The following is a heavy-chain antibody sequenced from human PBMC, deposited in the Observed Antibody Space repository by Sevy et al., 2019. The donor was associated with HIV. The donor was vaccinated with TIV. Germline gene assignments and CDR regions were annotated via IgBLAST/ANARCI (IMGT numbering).Heavy chain of an antibody. J-gene: IGHJ4*02. CDR1: GFIFSDYW. V-gene: IGHV3-7*01. D-gene: IGHD3-22*01. Sequence: GGSLRLSCAASGFIFSDYWMTWVRQSPGKGLEWVANINRDGSGKYYVDSVKGRFTISRDTSKSMLYLRMNSLRAEDTAVYFCARERDRKGLDSWGQGTLVTVSS. CDR3: ARERDRKGLDS. CDR2: INRDGSGK.